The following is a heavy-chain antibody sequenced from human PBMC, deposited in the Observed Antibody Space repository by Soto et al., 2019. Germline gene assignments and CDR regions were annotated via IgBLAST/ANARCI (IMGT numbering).Heavy chain of an antibody. J-gene: IGHJ4*02. D-gene: IGHD6-19*01. CDR2: ISGSGGST. V-gene: IGHV3-23*01. Sequence: GGSLRLSCAASGFTFSSYAMSWVRQAPGKGLEWVSAISGSGGSTYYADSVKGRFTISRDNSKNTLYLQMNSLRAEDTAVYYCAARIAVAGGGPYLFDYWGQGTLVTVSS. CDR3: AARIAVAGGGPYLFDY. CDR1: GFTFSSYA.